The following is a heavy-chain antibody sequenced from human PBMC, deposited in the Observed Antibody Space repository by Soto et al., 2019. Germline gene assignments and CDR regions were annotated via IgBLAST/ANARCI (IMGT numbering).Heavy chain of an antibody. V-gene: IGHV3-9*01. Sequence: GGSLRLSCAASGFTFDDYAMHWVRQAPGKGLEWVSGISWNSGSIGYADSVKGRFTISRDNAKNSLYLQMNSLRAEDTALYYCAKGLSVVWTRCYTDWGQGTLVTVSS. CDR2: ISWNSGSI. CDR1: GFTFDDYA. CDR3: AKGLSVVWTRCYTD. J-gene: IGHJ4*02. D-gene: IGHD2-2*02.